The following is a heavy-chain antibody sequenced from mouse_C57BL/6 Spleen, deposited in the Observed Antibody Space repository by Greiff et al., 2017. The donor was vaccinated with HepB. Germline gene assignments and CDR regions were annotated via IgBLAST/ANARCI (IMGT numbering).Heavy chain of an antibody. J-gene: IGHJ4*01. CDR2: IDPNSGGT. V-gene: IGHV1-72*01. D-gene: IGHD1-1*01. Sequence: VKLQQPGAELVKPGASVKLSCKASGYTFTSYWMHWVKQRPGRGLEWIGRIDPNSGGTKYNEKFKSKATLTVDKPSSTAYMQLSSLTSEDSAVYYCARPPTVVDPYAMDYWGQGTSVTVSS. CDR3: ARPPTVVDPYAMDY. CDR1: GYTFTSYW.